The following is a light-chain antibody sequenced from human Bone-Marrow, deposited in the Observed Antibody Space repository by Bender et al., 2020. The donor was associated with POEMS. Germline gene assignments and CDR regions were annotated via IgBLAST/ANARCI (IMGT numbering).Light chain of an antibody. V-gene: IGLV2-11*01. CDR2: DVT. CDR1: SSDVGGYNY. CDR3: CSYAGIYIFL. Sequence: QSALTQPRSVSGSPGQSVTISCTGTSSDVGGYNYVSWYQQYPGKAPKLLIYDVTKRPSGVPDRFSGSKSGNAASLTISGLQAEDEADYYCCSYAGIYIFLFGGGTKLTVL. J-gene: IGLJ3*02.